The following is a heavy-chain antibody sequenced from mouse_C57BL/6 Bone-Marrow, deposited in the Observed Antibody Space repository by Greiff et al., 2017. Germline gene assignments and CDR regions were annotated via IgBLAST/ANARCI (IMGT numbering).Heavy chain of an antibody. CDR2: IDPSDSYT. CDR3: ARWDYLSYWYFDV. CDR1: GYTFTSYW. J-gene: IGHJ1*03. V-gene: IGHV1-59*01. D-gene: IGHD2-4*01. Sequence: QVQLKQPGAELVRPGTSVKLSCKASGYTFTSYWMHWVKQRPRQGLEWIGVIDPSDSYTNYNQKFKGKATLTVDTSSSTAYMQLSSLTSEDSAVYYCARWDYLSYWYFDVWGTGTTVTVSS.